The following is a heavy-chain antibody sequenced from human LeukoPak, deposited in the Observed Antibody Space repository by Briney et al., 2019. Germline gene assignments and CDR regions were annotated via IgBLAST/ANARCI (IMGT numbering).Heavy chain of an antibody. CDR2: ISGSGGST. D-gene: IGHD6-19*01. Sequence: PGGSLRLSCAASGFTFNSYAMSWVRQALGKGLEWVSAISGSGGSTYYADSVKGRFTISRDNSRNTLYLQMNSLRAEDTAVYYCAKAYSSGWTGRTSDYWGQGTLVTVSS. CDR3: AKAYSSGWTGRTSDY. V-gene: IGHV3-23*01. J-gene: IGHJ4*02. CDR1: GFTFNSYA.